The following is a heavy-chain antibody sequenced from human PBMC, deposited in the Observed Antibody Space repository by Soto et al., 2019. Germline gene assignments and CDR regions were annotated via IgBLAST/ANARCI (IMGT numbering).Heavy chain of an antibody. CDR3: ARSADSYCFSHWFDP. J-gene: IGHJ5*02. CDR1: GYTCTSYG. CDR2: ISAYNGHT. V-gene: IGHV1-18*01. D-gene: IGHD5-18*01. Sequence: QVQLVQSGAEVKKPGASVKVSCKASGYTCTSYGISWVRQAPGQGLEGMGWISAYNGHTNYAQKLQGRGTMTTDTSTSTAYVELRSLRSDDTAVYYCARSADSYCFSHWFDPWGQGTLVTVSS.